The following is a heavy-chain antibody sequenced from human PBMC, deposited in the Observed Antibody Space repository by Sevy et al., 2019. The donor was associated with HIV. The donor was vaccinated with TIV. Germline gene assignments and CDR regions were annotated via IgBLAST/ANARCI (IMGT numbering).Heavy chain of an antibody. V-gene: IGHV1-2*02. CDR2: INSDSGVT. J-gene: IGHJ6*02. CDR3: ARLTTQPTSDLYGMDV. D-gene: IGHD4-4*01. CDR1: GYIFTDYY. Sequence: ASVKVSCKASGYIFTDYYIHWVRQAPGQGLEWMAWINSDSGVTNYAQRFQGEVTVTRDTSLSTAYLELSRLKPNDTAIYYCARLTTQPTSDLYGMDVWGQGTRVTVFS.